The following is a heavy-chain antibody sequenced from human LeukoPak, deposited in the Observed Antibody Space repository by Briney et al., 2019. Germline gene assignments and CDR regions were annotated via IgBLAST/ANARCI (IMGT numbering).Heavy chain of an antibody. CDR3: GKDPRAYIFARTGSYFHY. CDR1: GFTFGSYA. V-gene: IGHV3-23*01. CDR2: ISGSGGTT. J-gene: IGHJ4*02. D-gene: IGHD3-3*02. Sequence: GGSLRLSCTASGFTFGSYAMSWVRQAPGKGLEWVSAISGSGGTTYYADSVKGRFTISRDNSKNTLYLQMNSLRVGDTAVYYCGKDPRAYIFARTGSYFHYWGQGTLVTVSS.